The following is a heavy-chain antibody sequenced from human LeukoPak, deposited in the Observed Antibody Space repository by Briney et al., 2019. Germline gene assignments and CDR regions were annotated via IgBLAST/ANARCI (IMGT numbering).Heavy chain of an antibody. CDR3: ARDPPPYCSSTSCYGGYYYYYDMDV. D-gene: IGHD2-2*01. Sequence: ASVKVSCKASGYTFTSYGISWVRQAPGQGLEWMGWISAYNGNTNYAQKLQGRVTMTTDTSTSTAYMELRSLRSDDTAVYYCARDPPPYCSSTSCYGGYYYYYDMDVWGQGTTVTVSS. J-gene: IGHJ6*02. CDR2: ISAYNGNT. CDR1: GYTFTSYG. V-gene: IGHV1-18*01.